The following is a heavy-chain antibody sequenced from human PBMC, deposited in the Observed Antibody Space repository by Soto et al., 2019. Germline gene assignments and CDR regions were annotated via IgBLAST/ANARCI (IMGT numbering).Heavy chain of an antibody. CDR3: AVSYYYDSSGYYYPVKDGMDV. CDR2: IIPIFGTA. V-gene: IGHV1-69*13. J-gene: IGHJ6*02. D-gene: IGHD3-22*01. CDR1: GGTFSSYA. Sequence: SVKVSCKASGGTFSSYAISWVRQAPGQGLEWMGGIIPIFGTANYAQKFQGRVTITADESTSTAYMELSSLRSEDTAVYYCAVSYYYDSSGYYYPVKDGMDVWGQGTTGTVSS.